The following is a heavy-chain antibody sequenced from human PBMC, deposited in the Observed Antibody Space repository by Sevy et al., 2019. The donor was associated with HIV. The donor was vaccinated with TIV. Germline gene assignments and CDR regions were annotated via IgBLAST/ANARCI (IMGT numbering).Heavy chain of an antibody. J-gene: IGHJ6*02. V-gene: IGHV3-30*02. D-gene: IGHD4-17*01. Sequence: GGSLRLSCIVSGFTFKSYAMHWVRQAPGKGLEWVTFIRNDGSTKYYTDSVRGRFTISRDNSKNTLYLQMNSLRGEDTAVYYCAKGHHPAVTTSYGFDVWGQGTTVTVSS. CDR1: GFTFKSYA. CDR2: IRNDGSTK. CDR3: AKGHHPAVTTSYGFDV.